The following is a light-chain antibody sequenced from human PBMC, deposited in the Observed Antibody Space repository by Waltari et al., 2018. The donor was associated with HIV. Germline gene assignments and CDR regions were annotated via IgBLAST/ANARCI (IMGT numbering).Light chain of an antibody. CDR1: SSNPGSGFD. CDR2: GDS. CDR3: QSFDTSLRGLRV. V-gene: IGLV1-40*01. Sequence: QSLLTQPPSVSGAPGHNVTISCTGTSSNPGSGFDVHWYQCLPGIAPKLLIYGDSIRPSGVPDRFSGSKTDTTASLAITGLQAEDDGEYVCQSFDTSLRGLRVFGGGTQLTVL. J-gene: IGLJ3*02.